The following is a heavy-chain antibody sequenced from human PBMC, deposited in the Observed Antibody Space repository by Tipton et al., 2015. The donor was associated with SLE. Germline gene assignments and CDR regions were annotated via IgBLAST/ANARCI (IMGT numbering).Heavy chain of an antibody. CDR2: ISYDGSNK. Sequence: SLRLSCAASGFTFSSYAMHWVRQAPGKGLEWVAVISYDGSNKYYADSVKGRFTISRDNSKNTLYLQMNSLRAEDTAVYYCARASGGGNSGAFDIWGQGTMATVSS. V-gene: IGHV3-30*04. D-gene: IGHD4-23*01. J-gene: IGHJ3*02. CDR3: ARASGGGNSGAFDI. CDR1: GFTFSSYA.